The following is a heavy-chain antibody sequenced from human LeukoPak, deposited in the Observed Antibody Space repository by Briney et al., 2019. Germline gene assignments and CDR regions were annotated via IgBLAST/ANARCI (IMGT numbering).Heavy chain of an antibody. V-gene: IGHV3-74*01. J-gene: IGHJ4*02. Sequence: GGSLRHSCAASGFTFSKYWMLWVRQAPGKGLESVSRINTDGTVTTYADSVKGRFTVSRDNADNTMFLQMNSVRDEDTAVYYCATKQWLAPPPDSWGQGTPVTVSS. CDR2: INTDGTVT. CDR1: GFTFSKYW. D-gene: IGHD6-19*01. CDR3: ATKQWLAPPPDS.